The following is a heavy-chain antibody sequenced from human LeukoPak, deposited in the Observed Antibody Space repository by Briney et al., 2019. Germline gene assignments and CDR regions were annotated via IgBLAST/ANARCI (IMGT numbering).Heavy chain of an antibody. V-gene: IGHV4-34*01. CDR1: GGSFSGYY. J-gene: IGHJ3*02. CDR3: ARGTSTVTATDAFDI. D-gene: IGHD4-17*01. Sequence: SETLSLTCAVYGGSFSGYYWSWIRQPPGKGLEWIGKINHSGSTNYNPSLKSRVTISVDTSKNQFSLKLSSVTAADTAVYYCARGTSTVTATDAFDIWGQGTMVTVSS. CDR2: INHSGST.